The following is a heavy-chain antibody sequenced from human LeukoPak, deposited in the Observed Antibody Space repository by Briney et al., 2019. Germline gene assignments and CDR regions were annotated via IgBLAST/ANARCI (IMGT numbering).Heavy chain of an antibody. CDR2: INSDGSST. CDR3: ALSAYDSSGYYFDY. D-gene: IGHD3-22*01. V-gene: IGHV3-74*01. J-gene: IGHJ4*02. Sequence: GGSLRLSCAASGFIFSSYWMSWVRQAPGKGLVWVSRINSDGSSTSYADSVKGRFTISRDNAKNTLYLQMNSLRAEDTAVYYCALSAYDSSGYYFDYWGQGTLVTVSS. CDR1: GFIFSSYW.